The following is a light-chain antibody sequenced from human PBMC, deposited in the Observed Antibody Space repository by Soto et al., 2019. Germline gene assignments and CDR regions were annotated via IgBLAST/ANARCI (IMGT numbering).Light chain of an antibody. J-gene: IGKJ1*01. CDR3: QQDNNWPPWT. V-gene: IGKV3-15*01. CDR2: GAS. CDR1: QSVSSN. Sequence: EIVMTQSPATLSVSPGERATLSCRASQSVSSNLAWYQQKPGQAPRLLIYGASTRATGIPARFSGSGSGTEFPPHISRLPVGGFGVYYCQQDNNWPPWTFGQGTKVEIK.